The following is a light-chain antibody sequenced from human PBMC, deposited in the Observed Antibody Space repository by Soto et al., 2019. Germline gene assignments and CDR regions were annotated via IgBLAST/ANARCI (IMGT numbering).Light chain of an antibody. CDR3: GTWDSSLSAGV. CDR1: SSNIGNNY. Sequence: QSVLQQPPSVSAAPGQKVTLSCSGSSSNIGNNYVSWYQQLPGTAPKLLIYENNKRPSGIPDRFSGSKSGTSATLGITGLQTGDEADYYCGTWDSSLSAGVFGTGTKVTVL. V-gene: IGLV1-51*02. CDR2: ENN. J-gene: IGLJ1*01.